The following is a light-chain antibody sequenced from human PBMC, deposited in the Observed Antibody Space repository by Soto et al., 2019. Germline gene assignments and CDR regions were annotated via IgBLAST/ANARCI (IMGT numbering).Light chain of an antibody. V-gene: IGLV2-14*01. Sequence: QSALTQPASVSGSPGQSITISCTGTSSDVGIYNYVSWYQQHPGKAPKLMIYEVSNRPSGVSNRFSGSKSGNTASLTISGIQAEDEADYYCSSYTSSSTWVFGGGTKLTVL. CDR2: EVS. CDR3: SSYTSSSTWV. J-gene: IGLJ3*02. CDR1: SSDVGIYNY.